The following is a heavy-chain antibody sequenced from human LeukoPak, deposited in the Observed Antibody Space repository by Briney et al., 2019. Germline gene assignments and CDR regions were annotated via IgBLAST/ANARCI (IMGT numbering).Heavy chain of an antibody. J-gene: IGHJ6*03. CDR3: ARKGAYYYGSGSPRVGYYYYMDV. Sequence: GGSLRLSCAASGFTFSSYWMSWVRQAPGKGLEWVANIKQDGSEKYYVDSVKGRFTISRDNAKNSLYLQMNSLRAEDTAVYYCARKGAYYYGSGSPRVGYYYYMDVYGKGTTVTVSS. D-gene: IGHD3-10*01. V-gene: IGHV3-7*01. CDR2: IKQDGSEK. CDR1: GFTFSSYW.